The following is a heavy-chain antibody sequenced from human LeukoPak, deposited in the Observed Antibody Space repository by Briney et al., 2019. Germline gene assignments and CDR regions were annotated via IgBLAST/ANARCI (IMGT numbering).Heavy chain of an antibody. CDR3: ARGGLPRVYYYYYYMDV. CDR1: GGSFSGYY. Sequence: SETLSLTCAVYGGSFSGYYWSWIRQPPGKGLEWIGEINHSGSTNYNPSLKSRVTISVGTSKNQFSLKLSSVTAADTAVYYCARGGLPRVYYYYYYMDVWGKGTTVTVSS. CDR2: INHSGST. J-gene: IGHJ6*03. V-gene: IGHV4-34*01.